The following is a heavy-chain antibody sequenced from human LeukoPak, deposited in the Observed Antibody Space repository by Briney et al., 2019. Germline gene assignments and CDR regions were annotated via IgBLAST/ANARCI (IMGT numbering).Heavy chain of an antibody. J-gene: IGHJ4*02. D-gene: IGHD3-3*01. V-gene: IGHV1-58*01. CDR1: GFTFTSSA. CDR2: IVVCSGNT. CDR3: AAGAYYDFWSGYSSDY. Sequence: SVKVSCKASGFTFTSSAVQWVRQARGQRREWIGWIVVCSGNTNYAQKFQERVTITRDMSTSTAYMELSSLRSEDTAVYYCAAGAYYDFWSGYSSDYWGQGTLVTVSS.